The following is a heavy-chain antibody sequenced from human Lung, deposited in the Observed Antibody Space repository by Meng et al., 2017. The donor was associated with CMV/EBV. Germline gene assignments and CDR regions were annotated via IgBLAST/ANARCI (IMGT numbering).Heavy chain of an antibody. D-gene: IGHD1-7*01. CDR2: IYWNDDK. CDR1: GFSLSTSGVG. V-gene: IGHV2-5*01. J-gene: IGHJ4*02. CDR3: AHIENWNYQYYVDY. Sequence: GPTLVKPTQTLTLTCTFSGFSLSTSGVGVGWIRQPPGKALEWLALIYWNDDKRYSPSLKSRLTITKDTSKNQVVLTMTNMDPVDTATYYCAHIENWNYQYYVDYWGQGTLVTVSS.